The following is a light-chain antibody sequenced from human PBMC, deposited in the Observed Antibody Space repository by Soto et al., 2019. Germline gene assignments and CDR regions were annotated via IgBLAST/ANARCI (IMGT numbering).Light chain of an antibody. CDR3: QQDYNLPPT. V-gene: IGKV3D-7*01. J-gene: IGKJ1*01. CDR2: GAS. CDR1: QSVSSSY. Sequence: PGERVTLSCRASQSVSSSYLTWYQQKPGQAPRLLIYGASTRATGISARFSGSGSGTDFTLTISSLQPEDFAVYYCQQDYNLPPTFGQGTKVDIK.